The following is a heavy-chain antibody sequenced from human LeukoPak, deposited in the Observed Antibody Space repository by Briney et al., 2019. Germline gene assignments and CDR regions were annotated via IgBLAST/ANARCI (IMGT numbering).Heavy chain of an antibody. CDR2: ISGSGGST. J-gene: IGHJ4*02. Sequence: PGGSLRLSCAASGFTFSSYAMSWVRQAPGKGLEWVSAISGSGGSTYYADSVKGRFTISRDNSKNTLYLQMNSLRAEETAVYYCAKDDGTSSYYYDSSGYYEDYWGQGTLVTVSS. V-gene: IGHV3-23*01. D-gene: IGHD3-22*01. CDR3: AKDDGTSSYYYDSSGYYEDY. CDR1: GFTFSSYA.